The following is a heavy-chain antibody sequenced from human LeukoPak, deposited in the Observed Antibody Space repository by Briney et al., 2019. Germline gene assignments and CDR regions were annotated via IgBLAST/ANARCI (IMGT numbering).Heavy chain of an antibody. CDR3: ARDLLPNKYYDILTGYYGSLEY. CDR1: GGSISNNY. V-gene: IGHV4-4*07. J-gene: IGHJ4*02. CDR2: IYTSGST. D-gene: IGHD3-9*01. Sequence: SETLSLTCTVSGGSISNNYWIWIRQPAGKGLEWIGRIYTSGSTDYNPSLKSRVTMSVDTSKNQFSLKVTSVTAADTAVYYCARDLLPNKYYDILTGYYGSLEYWGQGTLVTVSS.